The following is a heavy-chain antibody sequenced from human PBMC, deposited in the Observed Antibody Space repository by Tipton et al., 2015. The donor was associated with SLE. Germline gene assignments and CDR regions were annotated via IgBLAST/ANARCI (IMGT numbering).Heavy chain of an antibody. CDR3: ARSMYYHFWSGFHITGWDV. Sequence: TLSLTCTVSGGSINSNNYYWGWIRQPPGKGLEWIGNIHYSGSSYYNPSLKSRVTMSLDKSNNRFSLRLTSVTAADTAVYYCARSMYYHFWSGFHITGWDVWGQGTTVIVS. V-gene: IGHV4-39*01. CDR2: IHYSGSS. CDR1: GGSINSNNYY. J-gene: IGHJ6*02. D-gene: IGHD3-3*01.